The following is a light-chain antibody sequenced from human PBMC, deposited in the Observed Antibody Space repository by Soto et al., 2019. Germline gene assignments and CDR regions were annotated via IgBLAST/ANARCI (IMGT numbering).Light chain of an antibody. CDR1: SSDVGAYYD. Sequence: QSALTQPASVSGSPGQSITISCTGTSSDVGAYYDVSWYQQHPGKAPKLMIFELSDRPSGVSNRFSGSKSGNTASLTIAGLQAEDEDDYYCSSYTSSNTLVFGGGTKLTVL. CDR3: SSYTSSNTLV. CDR2: ELS. V-gene: IGLV2-14*01. J-gene: IGLJ2*01.